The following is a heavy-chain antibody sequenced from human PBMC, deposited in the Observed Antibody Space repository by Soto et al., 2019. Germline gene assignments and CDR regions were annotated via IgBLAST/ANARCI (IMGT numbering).Heavy chain of an antibody. J-gene: IGHJ6*04. D-gene: IGHD4-4*01. CDR2: INAGNGNT. CDR1: GYTFTSYA. CDR3: ARFSFFTPRVTRKYYYYPGMDV. Sequence: ASVKVSCKASGYTFTSYAMHWVRQAPGQRLEWMGWINAGNGNTKYSQKFQGRVTITRDTSASTAYMELSSLRSEDTAVYYCARFSFFTPRVTRKYYYYPGMDVGGKGPTVPVSS. V-gene: IGHV1-3*01.